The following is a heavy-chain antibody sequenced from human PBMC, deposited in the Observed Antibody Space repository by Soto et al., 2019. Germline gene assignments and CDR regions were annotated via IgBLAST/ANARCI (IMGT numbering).Heavy chain of an antibody. J-gene: IGHJ5*02. CDR1: GGSFSGYY. Sequence: PSETLSLTCAVYGGSFSGYYWSWIRQPPGKGLEWIGEINHSGSTNYNPSLKSRVTISVDTSKNQFSLKLSSVTAADTAVYYCARSGGYGGNWFDPWGQGTLVTVSS. CDR3: ARSGGYGGNWFDP. CDR2: INHSGST. D-gene: IGHD5-12*01. V-gene: IGHV4-34*01.